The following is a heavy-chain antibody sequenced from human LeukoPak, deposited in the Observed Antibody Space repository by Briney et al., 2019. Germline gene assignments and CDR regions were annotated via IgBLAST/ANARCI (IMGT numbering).Heavy chain of an antibody. D-gene: IGHD3-10*01. CDR3: AKDQSRGGSGSYDSFNH. Sequence: GGSLRLSCAASGFTFTNFEMNWVRQVPGKGLEWVSYISGSGSTIYYADSVKGRFTISRDNSKNTLYLQMNSLRAEDTAVYYCAKDQSRGGSGSYDSFNHWGQGTLVTVSS. CDR1: GFTFTNFE. J-gene: IGHJ5*02. V-gene: IGHV3-48*03. CDR2: ISGSGSTI.